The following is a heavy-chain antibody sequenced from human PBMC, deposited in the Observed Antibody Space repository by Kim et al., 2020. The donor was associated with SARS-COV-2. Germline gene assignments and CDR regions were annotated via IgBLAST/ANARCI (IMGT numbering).Heavy chain of an antibody. CDR1: GGTFRHYA. Sequence: LVKVSCKASGGTFRHYAISWVRQAPGQGLEWMGVIIHMFGTTKYAQKFQGRVTITADESTSTAYMELSSLTSADTGLYYCARTTGGYSGYDYLDFWGQGTLVTVSS. J-gene: IGHJ4*02. CDR2: IIHMFGTT. V-gene: IGHV1-69*13. CDR3: ARTTGGYSGYDYLDF. D-gene: IGHD5-12*01.